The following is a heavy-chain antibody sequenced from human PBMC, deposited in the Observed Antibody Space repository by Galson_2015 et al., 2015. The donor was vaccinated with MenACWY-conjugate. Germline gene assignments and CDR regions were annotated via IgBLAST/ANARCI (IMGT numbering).Heavy chain of an antibody. J-gene: IGHJ4*02. CDR3: ARVPGYSYGYYDW. V-gene: IGHV3-48*02. CDR2: ISSSSSTI. D-gene: IGHD5-18*01. Sequence: SLRLSCAASGFTFSNFAMSWVRQAPGKGLEWVSYISSSSSTIYYADSVKGRFTISRDNAKNSLYLQMNTLRDEDTAVYYCARVPGYSYGYYDWWGQGTLVTVSS. CDR1: GFTFSNFA.